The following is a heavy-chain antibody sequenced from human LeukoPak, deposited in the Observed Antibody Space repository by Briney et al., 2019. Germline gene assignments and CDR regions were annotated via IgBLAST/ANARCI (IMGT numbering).Heavy chain of an antibody. D-gene: IGHD4/OR15-4a*01. CDR3: ARDLVLAV. CDR1: GFFVTTYG. V-gene: IGHV3-48*02. CDR2: ISSSSGTI. J-gene: IGHJ6*02. Sequence: GRSLRLSCAASGFFVTTYGIHWVRQAPGKGLEWVSYISSSSGTIYYADSVKGRLTISRDNAKNSLYLQMNSLRDEDTAVYYCARDLVLAVWGQGTTVTVSS.